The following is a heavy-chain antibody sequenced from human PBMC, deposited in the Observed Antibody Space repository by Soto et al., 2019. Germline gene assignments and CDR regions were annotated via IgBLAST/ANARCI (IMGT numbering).Heavy chain of an antibody. Sequence: GGSLRLSCAASGFTFSNYGMHWVRQAPGKGLEWVAVISYDGSNKYYADSVKGRFSISRDNSKNTLYRQMNSLRAEDTAVYYCAKGDWFDPWGQGTLVTVSS. CDR2: ISYDGSNK. CDR3: AKGDWFDP. J-gene: IGHJ5*02. V-gene: IGHV3-30*18. CDR1: GFTFSNYG.